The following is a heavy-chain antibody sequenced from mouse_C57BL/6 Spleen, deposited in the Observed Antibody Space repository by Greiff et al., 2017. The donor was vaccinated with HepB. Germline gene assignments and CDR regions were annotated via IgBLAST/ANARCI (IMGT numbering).Heavy chain of an antibody. D-gene: IGHD4-1*01. J-gene: IGHJ4*01. Sequence: VKLMESGPGLVQPSQSLSITCTVSGFSLTSYGVHWVRQSPGKGLEWLGVIWRGGSTDYNAAFMSRLSITKDNSKSQVFFKMNSLQADDTAIYYCAKKTGLGRYYAMDYWGQGTSVTVSS. CDR2: IWRGGST. CDR1: GFSLTSYG. V-gene: IGHV2-5*01. CDR3: AKKTGLGRYYAMDY.